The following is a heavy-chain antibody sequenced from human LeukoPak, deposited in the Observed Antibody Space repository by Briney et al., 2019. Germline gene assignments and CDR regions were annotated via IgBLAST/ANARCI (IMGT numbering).Heavy chain of an antibody. J-gene: IGHJ3*02. CDR3: ARVGVAEWWGLGPFDI. CDR2: IYHSGST. V-gene: IGHV4-30-2*01. CDR1: GGSISSGGYY. Sequence: SETLSLTCTVSGGSISSGGYYWSWIRQPPGKGLEWIGYIYHSGSTYYNPSLKSRVTISVDTSKNQFSLKLSSVTAADTAVYYCARVGVAEWWGLGPFDIWGQGTMVTVSS. D-gene: IGHD6-19*01.